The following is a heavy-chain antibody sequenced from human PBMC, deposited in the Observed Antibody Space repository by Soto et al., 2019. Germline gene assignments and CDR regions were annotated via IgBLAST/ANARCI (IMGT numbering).Heavy chain of an antibody. J-gene: IGHJ6*03. V-gene: IGHV1-8*02. CDR3: ARAAPCSNAALEYLDDMDV. Sequence: QVQLVQSGAEVKKPGASVKVSCKASGYIFTSYNINWVRQAAGHGLEWMGWVNPDSGHTVYAQKFQGRVTMTRDTSIGTAHMELRSRTPEDTAVYYGARAAPCSNAALEYLDDMDVWGKGAAVTVSS. CDR2: VNPDSGHT. D-gene: IGHD4-4*01. CDR1: GYIFTSYN.